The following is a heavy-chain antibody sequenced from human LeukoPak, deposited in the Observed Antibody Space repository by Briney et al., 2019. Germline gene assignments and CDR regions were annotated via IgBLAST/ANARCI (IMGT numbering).Heavy chain of an antibody. CDR2: ISWDGGST. Sequence: GGFLRLSCAASGFTFDDYAMHWVRQAPGKGLEWVSLISWDGGSTYYADSVKGRFTISRDNSKNSLYLQMNSLRAEDTALYYCAKDGPFMVRGVILGGMDVWGKGTTVTVSS. J-gene: IGHJ6*04. CDR3: AKDGPFMVRGVILGGMDV. CDR1: GFTFDDYA. D-gene: IGHD3-10*01. V-gene: IGHV3-43D*04.